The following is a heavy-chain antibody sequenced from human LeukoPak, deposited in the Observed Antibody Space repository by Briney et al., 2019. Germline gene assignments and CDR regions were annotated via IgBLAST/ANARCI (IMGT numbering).Heavy chain of an antibody. Sequence: GGSLRLSCAASGFTFSSYAMSWVRQAPGKGLEWVGFIRSKAYGGTIEYAASVKGRFIISRDDSKSSAYLQMNSLKTEDTAVYYCIRGRVHLDYWGQGTLVTVSS. V-gene: IGHV3-49*04. CDR2: IRSKAYGGTI. J-gene: IGHJ4*02. CDR3: IRGRVHLDY. CDR1: GFTFSSYA.